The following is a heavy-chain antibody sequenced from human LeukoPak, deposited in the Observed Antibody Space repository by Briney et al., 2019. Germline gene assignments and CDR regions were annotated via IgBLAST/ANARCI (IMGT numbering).Heavy chain of an antibody. CDR1: GFTVRSNY. J-gene: IGHJ3*02. CDR2: IYSGGST. CDR3: ARDRARSDGYSLDAFDI. Sequence: GGSLRLSCAASGFTVRSNYMSWVRQAPGKGLDWVWVIYSGGSTYYADSWNDRFTISIDNCKNTLSLHMNRMRAEDTAVYYCARDRARSDGYSLDAFDIWGQWTMVTVSS. V-gene: IGHV3-53*01. D-gene: IGHD5-24*01.